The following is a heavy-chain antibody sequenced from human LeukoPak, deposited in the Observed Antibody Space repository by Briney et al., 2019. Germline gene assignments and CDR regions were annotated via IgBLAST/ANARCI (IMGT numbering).Heavy chain of an antibody. CDR2: ISGSGGST. CDR3: AKDIVVVPAAKIAARPNAFDI. D-gene: IGHD2-2*01. V-gene: IGHV3-23*01. Sequence: GGSLRLSCAASGFTFSSYAMSWVRQAPGKGLEWVSAISGSGGSTYYADSVKGRFTISRDNSKNTLYLQMNSLRAEDTAVYYCAKDIVVVPAAKIAARPNAFDIWGQGTMVTVSS. J-gene: IGHJ3*02. CDR1: GFTFSSYA.